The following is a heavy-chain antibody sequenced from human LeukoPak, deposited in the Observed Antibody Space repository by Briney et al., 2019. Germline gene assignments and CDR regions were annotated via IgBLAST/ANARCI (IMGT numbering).Heavy chain of an antibody. CDR3: AKVGSGYYDHLDF. V-gene: IGHV3-23*01. CDR1: GFTFSDHY. CDR2: ISSSGGST. D-gene: IGHD3-22*01. Sequence: GGSLRLSCAASGFTFSDHYMDWVRQAPGKGLEWVSAISSSGGSTYHADSVRGRFTISRDNSKNTQYLQMNSLRVEDTAVYYRAKVGSGYYDHLDFWGQGILVTVSS. J-gene: IGHJ4*02.